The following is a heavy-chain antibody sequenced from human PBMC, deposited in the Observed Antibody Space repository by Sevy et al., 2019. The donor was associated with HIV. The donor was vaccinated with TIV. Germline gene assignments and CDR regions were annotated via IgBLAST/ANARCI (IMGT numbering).Heavy chain of an antibody. J-gene: IGHJ4*02. CDR1: GFTFISYA. CDR3: AKDAYYDTTHFDY. D-gene: IGHD3-22*01. V-gene: IGHV3-23*01. Sequence: GGSLRLSCKPSGFTFISYAMSWVRQAPGKGLEWVSTIYGSSGGTYYADSVKGRFTISRDNSKNTLYLQMNSLRAEDTAVYYCAKDAYYDTTHFDYWGQGTLVTVSS. CDR2: IYGSSGGT.